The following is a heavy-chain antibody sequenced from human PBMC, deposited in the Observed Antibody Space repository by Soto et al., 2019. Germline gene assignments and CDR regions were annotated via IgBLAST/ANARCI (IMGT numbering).Heavy chain of an antibody. Sequence: PSETLSLTCTVSGGSLSISTYYWGWIRQSPGKGLEWIGSIFYSGGTYYNPSLKSRVTISVDTSKNQFSLKLSSVTAADTAVYYCAKDSGYNYGYFRWFDPWGQGTLVTVSS. CDR3: AKDSGYNYGYFRWFDP. CDR1: GGSLSISTYY. J-gene: IGHJ5*02. V-gene: IGHV4-39*07. CDR2: IFYSGGT. D-gene: IGHD5-18*01.